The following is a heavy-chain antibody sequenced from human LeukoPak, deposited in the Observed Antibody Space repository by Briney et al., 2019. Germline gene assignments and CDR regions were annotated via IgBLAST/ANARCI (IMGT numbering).Heavy chain of an antibody. CDR1: GFTFSDFA. D-gene: IGHD6-13*01. Sequence: GGSLRLSCAASGFTFSDFAMSWVRLAPGKGLEWVSLIYGGAAAYYAESVGGRLIISRDNSKNTLFLQMNSLRTEDTAVYYCVSSTGQQLVPYDYWGQGTHVTVSS. CDR2: IYGGAAA. J-gene: IGHJ4*02. V-gene: IGHV3-66*02. CDR3: VSSTGQQLVPYDY.